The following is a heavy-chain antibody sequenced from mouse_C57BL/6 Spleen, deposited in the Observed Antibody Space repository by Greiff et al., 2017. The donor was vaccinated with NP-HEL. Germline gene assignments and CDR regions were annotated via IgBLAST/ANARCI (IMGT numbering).Heavy chain of an antibody. CDR1: GYTFTSYG. CDR3: AYGYDDYAMDY. Sequence: VQLQESGAELARPGASVKLSCKASGYTFTSYGISWVKQRTGQGLEWIGEIYPRSGNTYYNEKFKGKATLTADKSSSTEYMELRSLTSEDSAVYFCAYGYDDYAMDYWGQGTSVTVSS. CDR2: IYPRSGNT. D-gene: IGHD2-2*01. V-gene: IGHV1-81*01. J-gene: IGHJ4*01.